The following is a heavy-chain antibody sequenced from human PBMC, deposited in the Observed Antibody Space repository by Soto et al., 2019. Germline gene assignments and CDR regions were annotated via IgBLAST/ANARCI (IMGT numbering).Heavy chain of an antibody. CDR3: GRDTLTGHFDY. D-gene: IGHD7-27*01. V-gene: IGHV3-21*01. Sequence: EVQLVESGGGLVKPGGSLRLSCAASGFTFSSYAMNWVRQAPGKGLEWVSSISSGRRYIYYADSMKGRFTISRHNGKKSLYLQMNSLRADDTAVYYCGRDTLTGHFDYWGRGTLVTVSS. J-gene: IGHJ4*02. CDR2: ISSGRRYI. CDR1: GFTFSSYA.